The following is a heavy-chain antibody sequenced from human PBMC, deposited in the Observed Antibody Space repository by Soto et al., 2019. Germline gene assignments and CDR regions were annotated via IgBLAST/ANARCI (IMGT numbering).Heavy chain of an antibody. D-gene: IGHD3-3*01. CDR2: ISYDGSNK. V-gene: IGHV3-30-3*01. CDR3: ARDKRDLRFLEWSYYFDY. J-gene: IGHJ4*02. CDR1: GFTFSSCA. Sequence: QVQLVESGGGVVQPGRSLRLSCAASGFTFSSCAMHWVRQAPGKGLEWVALISYDGSNKYYADSVKGRFTISRDNSKNPLYLQMNSLRAADTAVYYCARDKRDLRFLEWSYYFDYWGQGTLVTVSS.